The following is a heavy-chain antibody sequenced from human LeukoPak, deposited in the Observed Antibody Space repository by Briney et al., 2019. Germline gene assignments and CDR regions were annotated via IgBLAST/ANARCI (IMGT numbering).Heavy chain of an antibody. CDR3: ARRVTMSATGVPDTWLDP. J-gene: IGHJ5*02. CDR2: ISYSGGT. D-gene: IGHD2-8*02. V-gene: IGHV4-59*08. CDR1: GGSISNYY. Sequence: SETLSLTCTVSGGSISNYYWNWIRQPPGKGLEWVGHISYSGGTKYNPSLQSRVTISIDTSKNQFSLNLSSVTAADTAVYYCARRVTMSATGVPDTWLDPWGQGILVTVSS.